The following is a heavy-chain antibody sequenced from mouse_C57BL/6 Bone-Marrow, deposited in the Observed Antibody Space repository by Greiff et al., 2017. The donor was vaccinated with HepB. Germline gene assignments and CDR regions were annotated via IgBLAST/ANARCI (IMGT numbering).Heavy chain of an antibody. CDR1: GFTFSSYA. CDR3: ERDRDY. J-gene: IGHJ2*01. Sequence: EVQLVESGGGLVKPGGSLKLSCAASGFTFSSYAMSWVRQTPEKRLEWVATISDGGSYTYYPDNVKGRFTISRDNAKNNLYLQMSHLKSEDTAMYYCERDRDYWGQGTTLTVSS. CDR2: ISDGGSYT. V-gene: IGHV5-4*01.